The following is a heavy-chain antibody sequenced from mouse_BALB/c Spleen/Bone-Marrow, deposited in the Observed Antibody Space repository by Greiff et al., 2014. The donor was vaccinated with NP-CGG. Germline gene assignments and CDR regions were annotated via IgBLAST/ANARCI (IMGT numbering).Heavy chain of an antibody. CDR3: ARWPYY. CDR2: IYPGNVNT. Sequence: VQLQQSGPELVKPGASVRISCKASGYTFTSYYIHWAKQRPGQGLEWIGWIYPGNVNTKYNEKFKGKATLTADKSSSTAYMQLSSLTSEDSAVYFCARWPYYWGQGTTLTVSS. CDR1: GYTFTSYY. V-gene: IGHV1S56*01. J-gene: IGHJ2*01.